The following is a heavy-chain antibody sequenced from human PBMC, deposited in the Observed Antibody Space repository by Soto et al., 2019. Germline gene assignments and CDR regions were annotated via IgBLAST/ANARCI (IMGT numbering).Heavy chain of an antibody. J-gene: IGHJ4*02. D-gene: IGHD2-15*01. CDR3: ARVVVAGPRFDY. CDR1: GFTFSNYG. V-gene: IGHV3-7*01. CDR2: IKQDGSEK. Sequence: GGSLRLSCAASGFTFSNYGMHWVRQAPGKGLEWVANIKQDGSEKYYVGSVKGRFTISRDNAKNSLYLQMNSLRAEDTAVYYCARVVVAGPRFDYWGQGTLVTVS.